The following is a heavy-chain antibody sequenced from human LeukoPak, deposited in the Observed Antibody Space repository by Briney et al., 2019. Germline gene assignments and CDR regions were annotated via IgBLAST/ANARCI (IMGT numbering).Heavy chain of an antibody. CDR2: INHSGST. V-gene: IGHV4-34*01. J-gene: IGHJ6*03. CDR3: ARNIAVAGRGDYMDV. D-gene: IGHD6-19*01. Sequence: SETLSLTCAVYGGSFSGYYWTWIRQPPGKGLEWIGEINHSGSTNYNPSLKSRVTISVDTSKNQFSLKLSSVTAADTAVYYCARNIAVAGRGDYMDVWGKGTTVTISS. CDR1: GGSFSGYY.